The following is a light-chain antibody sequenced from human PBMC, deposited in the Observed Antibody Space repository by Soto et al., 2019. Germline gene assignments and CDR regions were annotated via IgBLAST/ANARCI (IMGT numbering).Light chain of an antibody. V-gene: IGKV3-15*01. CDR1: QSVSSN. CDR2: AAS. CDR3: QQYSNWYT. J-gene: IGKJ2*01. Sequence: EIVMTQSPATLSVSPGERATLSCRASQSVSSNLAWYQQKPGQAPRLLIYAASTRATGIPARFSGSGSGTEFTLTISSLQSEDFAVYYCQQYSNWYTFGQGTKLEIK.